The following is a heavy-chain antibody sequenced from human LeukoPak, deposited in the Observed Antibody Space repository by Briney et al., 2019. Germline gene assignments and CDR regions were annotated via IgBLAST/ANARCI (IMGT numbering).Heavy chain of an antibody. D-gene: IGHD6-19*01. CDR1: GFTIGNHG. J-gene: IGHJ5*02. Sequence: GTSLRLSCAVSGFTIGNHGMRWVRQAAGKGLEWVAMISHDGRAEYYRDSVKGRLTISRDNSNNMLYLQMNSLRVEDTAVYYCAKDWGSSGWYNWFDPWGQGTLVTVSS. CDR2: ISHDGRAE. V-gene: IGHV3-30*18. CDR3: AKDWGSSGWYNWFDP.